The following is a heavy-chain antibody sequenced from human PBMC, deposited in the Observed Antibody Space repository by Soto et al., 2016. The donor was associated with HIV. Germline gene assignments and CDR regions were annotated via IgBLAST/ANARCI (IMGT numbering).Heavy chain of an antibody. J-gene: IGHJ4*02. V-gene: IGHV1-24*01. CDR3: AADLNYFDSSGLHY. Sequence: QVQLVQSGAEVRKPGASVKVSCKVSGYTLTEISMHWVRQAPGKELEWMGGFDPEDADTIYAQKFQGRVTMTEDTSTDTAYMELSSLRSEDTAVYYCAADLNYFDSSGLHYWGQGTLVTVSS. CDR1: GYTLTEIS. CDR2: FDPEDADT. D-gene: IGHD3-22*01.